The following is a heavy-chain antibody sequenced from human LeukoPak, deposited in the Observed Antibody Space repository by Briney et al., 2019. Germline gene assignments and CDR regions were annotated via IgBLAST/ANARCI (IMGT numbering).Heavy chain of an antibody. J-gene: IGHJ5*02. CDR3: ARGDRGWFDP. Sequence: ASVKVSCKASGGTFSSYAISWVRQAPGQGLERMGGIIPIFGTANYAQKFQGRVTITADESTSTAYMELSSLRSEDTAVYYCARGDRGWFDPWGQGTLVTVSS. V-gene: IGHV1-69*13. CDR2: IIPIFGTA. CDR1: GGTFSSYA.